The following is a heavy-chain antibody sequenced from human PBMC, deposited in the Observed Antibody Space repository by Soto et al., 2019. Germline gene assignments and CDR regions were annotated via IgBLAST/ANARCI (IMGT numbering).Heavy chain of an antibody. D-gene: IGHD3-9*01. V-gene: IGHV4-59*08. J-gene: IGHJ4*02. CDR2: IYYSGST. Sequence: PSETLSLTCTVSGGSISSYYWSWIRQPPGKGLEWIGYIYYSGSTNYNPSLKSRVTISVDTSKNQFSLKLSSVTAADTAVYYCARSYYDILYLFDYWGQGTLVTVSS. CDR1: GGSISSYY. CDR3: ARSYYDILYLFDY.